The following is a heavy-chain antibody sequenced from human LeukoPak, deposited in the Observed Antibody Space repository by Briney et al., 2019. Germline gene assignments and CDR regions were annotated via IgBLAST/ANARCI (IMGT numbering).Heavy chain of an antibody. CDR2: IFYSGST. D-gene: IGHD3-16*01. V-gene: IGHV4-39*07. Sequence: PSETLSLTCTVSGGSISTSNYYWGWIRQPPGKGLEWIGNIFYSGSTYYSPSLKSRVTISVDTSKNQFSLKLSSVTAADTAVYYCARTLKYYDYVWGSRRGDAFDIWGQGTMVTVSS. CDR3: ARTLKYYDYVWGSRRGDAFDI. CDR1: GGSISTSNYY. J-gene: IGHJ3*02.